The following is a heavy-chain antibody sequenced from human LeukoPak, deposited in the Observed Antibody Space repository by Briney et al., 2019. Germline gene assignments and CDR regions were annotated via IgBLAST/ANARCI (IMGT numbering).Heavy chain of an antibody. D-gene: IGHD6-13*01. CDR2: ISYDGSNK. CDR1: GFTFSSYG. CDR3: AKDALRAAAVHDAFDI. J-gene: IGHJ3*02. V-gene: IGHV3-30*18. Sequence: GGSLRLSCAASGFTFSSYGMHWVRQAPGKGLEWVAVISYDGSNKYYADSVKGRFTISRDNSKNTLYLQMNSLRAEDTAVYYCAKDALRAAAVHDAFDIWGQGTMVTVSS.